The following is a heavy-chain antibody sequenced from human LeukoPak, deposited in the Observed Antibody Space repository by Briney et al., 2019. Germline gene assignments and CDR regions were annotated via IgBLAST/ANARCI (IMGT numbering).Heavy chain of an antibody. CDR3: ARVRIVVVPAARAAAARGWFDP. D-gene: IGHD2-2*01. J-gene: IGHJ5*02. CDR1: GGSISSSNW. V-gene: IGHV4-4*02. Sequence: PSGTLSLTCAVSGGSISSSNWWSWVRPPPGKGLEWIGETYHSGSTNYNPSLKSRVTISVDKSKNQFSLKLSSVTAADTAVYYCARVRIVVVPAARAAAARGWFDPWGQGTLVTVSS. CDR2: TYHSGST.